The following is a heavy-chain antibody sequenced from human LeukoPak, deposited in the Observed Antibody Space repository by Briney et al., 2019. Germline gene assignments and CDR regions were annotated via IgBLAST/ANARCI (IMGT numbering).Heavy chain of an antibody. CDR3: ARRPYSSSWYGSEWYFDY. D-gene: IGHD6-13*01. Sequence: SETLSLTCAVYGGSFSGYYWSWIRQPPGKGLEWIGEINHSGSTNYNPSLKSRVTISVDTSKNQFSLKLSSVTAADTAVYYCARRPYSSSWYGSEWYFDYWGQGTLVTVSS. J-gene: IGHJ4*02. CDR2: INHSGST. CDR1: GGSFSGYY. V-gene: IGHV4-34*01.